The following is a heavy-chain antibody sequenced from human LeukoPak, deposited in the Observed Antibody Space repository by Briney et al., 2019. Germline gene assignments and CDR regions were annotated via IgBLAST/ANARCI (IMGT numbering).Heavy chain of an antibody. CDR3: ARDCSGGSCYSEDAFDI. V-gene: IGHV3-30*03. CDR1: GFTFSSYG. D-gene: IGHD2-15*01. J-gene: IGHJ3*02. Sequence: GGSLRLSCAASGFTFSSYGMHWVRQAPGKGLEWVAVISYDGSNKYYADSVKGRFTISRDNSKNTLYLQMNSLRAEDTAVYYCARDCSGGSCYSEDAFDIWGQGTMVTVSS. CDR2: ISYDGSNK.